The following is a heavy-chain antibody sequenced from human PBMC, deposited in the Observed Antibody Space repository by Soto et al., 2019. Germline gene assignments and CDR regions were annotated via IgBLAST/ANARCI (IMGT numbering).Heavy chain of an antibody. D-gene: IGHD3-10*01. CDR2: VSPPFRTS. J-gene: IGHJ6*02. CDR3: ASVLYYGSGSYSPYGMDV. CDR1: GVSFNNNG. Sequence: QVQLVQSGAEVKKPGSSVKVSCKTSGVSFNNNGIGWVRQAPGHGLEWMGGVSPPFRTSNYARKFQGRISLTAAALPGSVNLALSSLPAEDTGQYYCASVLYYGSGSYSPYGMDVWGPGPTVPVSS. V-gene: IGHV1-69*01.